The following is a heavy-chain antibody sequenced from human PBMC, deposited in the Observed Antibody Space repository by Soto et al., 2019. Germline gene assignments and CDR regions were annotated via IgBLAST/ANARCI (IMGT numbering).Heavy chain of an antibody. CDR3: ARVPEYGDYEDYYYYGMDV. CDR1: GGTFSSYA. CDR2: IIPIFGTA. D-gene: IGHD4-17*01. J-gene: IGHJ6*02. Sequence: ASVKVSCKASGGTFSSYAISWVRQAPGQGLEWMGGIIPIFGTANYAQKFQGRVTITADESTSTAYMELSSLRSEDTAVYYCARVPEYGDYEDYYYYGMDVWGQGTTVTV. V-gene: IGHV1-69*13.